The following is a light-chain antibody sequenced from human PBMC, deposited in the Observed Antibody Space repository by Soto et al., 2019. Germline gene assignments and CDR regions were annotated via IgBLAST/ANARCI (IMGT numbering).Light chain of an antibody. CDR2: DAS. V-gene: IGKV3-15*01. CDR1: QSVSSN. Sequence: IVMTHSPATLSVSPGERATLSCRASQSVSSNLAWYQQKPGQAPRLLIYDASTRATGIPARISGSGSGTEFTLTISSLQSEDFAVYYCQEYKNWPSITFGQGTRLEIK. J-gene: IGKJ5*01. CDR3: QEYKNWPSIT.